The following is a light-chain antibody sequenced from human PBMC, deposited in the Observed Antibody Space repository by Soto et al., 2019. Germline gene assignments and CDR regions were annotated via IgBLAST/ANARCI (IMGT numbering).Light chain of an antibody. V-gene: IGKV1-5*03. Sequence: DIQMTQSPSTLSASVGDRVAITCRASQSISTYLAWYQQKPGKAPKLLIYKTSILENGVPSRFSGSGSGTEFTLSISSLQPDDFATYYCHQYNSYWTFGQGTKVDIK. CDR2: KTS. J-gene: IGKJ1*01. CDR3: HQYNSYWT. CDR1: QSISTY.